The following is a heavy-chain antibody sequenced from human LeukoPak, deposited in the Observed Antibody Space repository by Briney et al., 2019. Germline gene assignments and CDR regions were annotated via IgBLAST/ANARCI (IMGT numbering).Heavy chain of an antibody. CDR1: GFTVSGNY. Sequence: GGSLRLSCAASGFTVSGNYMSWVRQAPGKGLEWVSVIYSGGSTYYADSVKGRFTISRDNSKNTLYLQMNSLRAEDTAVYYCARGLAYFDWSNYYYGMDVWGQGTTVTVSS. J-gene: IGHJ6*02. CDR2: IYSGGST. CDR3: ARGLAYFDWSNYYYGMDV. V-gene: IGHV3-66*01. D-gene: IGHD3-9*01.